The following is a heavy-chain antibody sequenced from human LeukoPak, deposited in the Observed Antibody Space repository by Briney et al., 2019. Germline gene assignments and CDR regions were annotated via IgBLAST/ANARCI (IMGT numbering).Heavy chain of an antibody. CDR3: ARRRGSSSWYGRDFDY. CDR2: INHSGST. J-gene: IGHJ4*02. CDR1: GXSFSGYY. Sequence: SETLSLTCAVYGXSFSGYYWSWIRQPPGKGLEWIGEINHSGSTNYNPSLKSRVTISVDTSKNQFSLKLSSVTAADTAVYYCARRRGSSSWYGRDFDYWGQGTLVTVSS. V-gene: IGHV4-34*01. D-gene: IGHD6-13*01.